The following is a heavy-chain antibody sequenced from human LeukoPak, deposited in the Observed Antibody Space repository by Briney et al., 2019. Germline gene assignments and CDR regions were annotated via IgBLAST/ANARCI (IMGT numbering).Heavy chain of an antibody. Sequence: PGASVMVPCKVSGYSLSELSTHWVRQAPGQGLEWMGGFDPGDDETIYAQKFQGRVTMTEDTSTDTAYLELSSLRSEDTAVYFCATEKDLLLDSWGQGTPVTVSS. CDR2: FDPGDDET. CDR1: GYSLSELS. J-gene: IGHJ5*01. CDR3: ATEKDLLLDS. D-gene: IGHD1-26*01. V-gene: IGHV1-24*01.